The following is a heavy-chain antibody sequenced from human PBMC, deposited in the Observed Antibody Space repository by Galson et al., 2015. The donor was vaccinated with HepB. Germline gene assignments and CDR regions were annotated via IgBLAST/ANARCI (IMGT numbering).Heavy chain of an antibody. CDR3: ARASVDKAMARQWRYYFYMDV. V-gene: IGHV3-23*01. D-gene: IGHD5-18*01. J-gene: IGHJ6*03. CDR2: SGGSGNSI. CDR1: GFTFSNYA. Sequence: SLRLSCAASGFTFSNYAMSWVRQAPGKGLEWVSSGGSGNSIYYADSVKGRFTISRDNSKNTLYLQMNSLRAEDTALYYCARASVDKAMARQWRYYFYMDVWGKGTTVTVSS.